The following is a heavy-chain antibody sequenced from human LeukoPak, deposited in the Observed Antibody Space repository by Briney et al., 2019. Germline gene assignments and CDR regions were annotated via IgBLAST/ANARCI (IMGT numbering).Heavy chain of an antibody. V-gene: IGHV4-31*03. CDR3: ARADSSGYLPGY. J-gene: IGHJ4*02. D-gene: IGHD3-22*01. CDR2: IYYSGST. Sequence: SETLSLTCTVSGGSISSGGYYWSWIRQHPGKGLEWIGYIYYSGSTYYNPSLKSRVTISVDTSKNQFSLKLSSVTDADTAVYYCARADSSGYLPGYWGQGTLVTVSS. CDR1: GGSISSGGYY.